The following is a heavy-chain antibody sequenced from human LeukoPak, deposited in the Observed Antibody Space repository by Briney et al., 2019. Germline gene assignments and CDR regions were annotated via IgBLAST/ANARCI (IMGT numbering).Heavy chain of an antibody. J-gene: IGHJ5*02. Sequence: SETLSLTCTVSGGSINNYFGSWIRQPPGEGLEWLGYVYYSGSTRYSPSLKSRVTISLDTSKNQFSLKLSSVTAADTAVYFCVRHLMTIFGVVIKPGPFDPWGQGTLVTVSS. CDR1: GGSINNYF. D-gene: IGHD3-3*01. CDR3: VRHLMTIFGVVIKPGPFDP. CDR2: VYYSGST. V-gene: IGHV4-59*08.